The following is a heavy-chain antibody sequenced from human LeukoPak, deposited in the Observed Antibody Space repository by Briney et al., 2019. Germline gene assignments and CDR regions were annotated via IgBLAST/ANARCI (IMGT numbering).Heavy chain of an antibody. D-gene: IGHD3-22*01. CDR3: ARDQYFDRSGSDAFDI. Sequence: GGSLRLSCAASGFTLSNYAVHWVRQAPGRGLEWVAVISNDGNDKYYAESVKGRFTISRDNSRDTLYLQINSLRPEDTAVYYCARDQYFDRSGSDAFDIWGQGTMVTVSS. CDR1: GFTLSNYA. CDR2: ISNDGNDK. V-gene: IGHV3-30*14. J-gene: IGHJ3*02.